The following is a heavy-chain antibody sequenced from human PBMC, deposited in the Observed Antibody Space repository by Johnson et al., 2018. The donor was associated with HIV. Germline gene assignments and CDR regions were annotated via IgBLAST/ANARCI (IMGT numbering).Heavy chain of an antibody. J-gene: IGHJ3*02. V-gene: IGHV3-20*04. CDR1: GFTFDDYG. CDR2: INWNGGNI. Sequence: MQLVESGGSVVRPGGSLRLSCAASGFTFDDYGMSWVRQVPGKGLEWVSGINWNGGNIGYADSVKGRFTISRDKAKNSLYLQMNSLRVEDTALYYCAKRDCSDRSGTRGAFDIWGQGTMVTVSS. CDR3: AKRDCSDRSGTRGAFDI. D-gene: IGHD3-22*01.